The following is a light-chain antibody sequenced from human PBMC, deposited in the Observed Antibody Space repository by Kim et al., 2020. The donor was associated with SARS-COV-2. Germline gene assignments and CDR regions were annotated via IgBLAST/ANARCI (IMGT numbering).Light chain of an antibody. CDR3: QQYGGSPPYT. CDR2: GAS. CDR1: QTISSTY. V-gene: IGKV3-20*01. J-gene: IGKJ2*01. Sequence: SQRERATLSCRASQTISSTYLAWYQQKPGQAPRLLIYGASRRATGIPDRFSGTASGTDFTLTISRLEPEDFAVYYCQQYGGSPPYTFGQGTKLEI.